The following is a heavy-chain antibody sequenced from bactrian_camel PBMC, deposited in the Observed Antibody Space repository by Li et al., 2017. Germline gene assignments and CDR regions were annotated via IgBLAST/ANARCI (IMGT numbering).Heavy chain of an antibody. CDR2: ISSDSSDA. J-gene: IGHJ4*01. CDR3: VAGGPWYKY. V-gene: IGHV3S7*01. D-gene: IGHD2*01. CDR1: GFTFSSFA. Sequence: HVQLVESGGGSVQAGGSLRLSCAASGFTFSSFAMSWVRQAPGKGLQWVSRISSDSSDAYYAESVKGRFTTSRDNAKNTVFLQMNSLTSEDTGLYYCVAGGPWYKYWGQGTQVTVS.